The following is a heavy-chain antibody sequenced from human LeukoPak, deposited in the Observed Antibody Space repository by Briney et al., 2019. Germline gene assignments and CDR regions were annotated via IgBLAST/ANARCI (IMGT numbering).Heavy chain of an antibody. D-gene: IGHD1-14*01. Sequence: SETLSLTCTVSGGSFSSYCWSWIRQPPGKGLEWVGYICYSGSTNYNPSLKNRRTILLDTSKNQFSLKLSSVTAADTAVYYGARGGSTHNPGWYYYMDVWGKGTTVTVSS. CDR1: GGSFSSYC. CDR2: ICYSGST. V-gene: IGHV4-59*01. J-gene: IGHJ6*03. CDR3: ARGGSTHNPGWYYYMDV.